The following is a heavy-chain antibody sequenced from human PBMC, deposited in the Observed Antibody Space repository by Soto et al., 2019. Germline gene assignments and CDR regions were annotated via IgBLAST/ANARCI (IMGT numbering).Heavy chain of an antibody. V-gene: IGHV4-61*01. CDR2: IYYSGST. CDR3: ARVNVAARSYFDF. Sequence: PSETLSLTCTVSGVSVSGSYYWSWIRQPPGKGLEWIGYIYYSGSTNNNPSLKGRVTISIAASKNQFSLKLNSATAADTAVYYCARVNVAARSYFDFWGQGTLVTVSS. J-gene: IGHJ4*02. D-gene: IGHD6-6*01. CDR1: GVSVSGSYY.